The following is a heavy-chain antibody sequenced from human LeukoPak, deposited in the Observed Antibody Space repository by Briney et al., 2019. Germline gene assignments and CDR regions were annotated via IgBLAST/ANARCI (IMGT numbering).Heavy chain of an antibody. CDR1: GFIFSSYG. J-gene: IGHJ6*02. CDR3: AKRHGGASSPYYYYGMDV. Sequence: GSLRLSCAASGFIFSSYGMHWVRQAPGKGLEWVAVISYDGSNKYYADSVKGRFTISRDNSKNTLYLQMNSLRAEDTAVYYCAKRHGGASSPYYYYGMDVWGQGTTVTVSS. V-gene: IGHV3-30*18. CDR2: ISYDGSNK. D-gene: IGHD2-15*01.